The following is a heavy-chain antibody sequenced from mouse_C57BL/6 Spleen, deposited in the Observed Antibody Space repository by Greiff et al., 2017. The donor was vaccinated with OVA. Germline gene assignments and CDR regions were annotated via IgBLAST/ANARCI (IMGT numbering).Heavy chain of an antibody. V-gene: IGHV1-82*01. J-gene: IGHJ1*03. CDR3: AREGIYYGNYGYLDV. Sequence: VQLQQSGPELVKPGASVKISCKASGYAFSSSWMNWVKQRPGKGLEWIGRIYPGDGDTNYNGKFKGKATLTADKSSSTAYRQLSSLTSEDSAVYFCAREGIYYGNYGYLDVWGTGTTVTVSS. D-gene: IGHD2-1*01. CDR2: IYPGDGDT. CDR1: GYAFSSSW.